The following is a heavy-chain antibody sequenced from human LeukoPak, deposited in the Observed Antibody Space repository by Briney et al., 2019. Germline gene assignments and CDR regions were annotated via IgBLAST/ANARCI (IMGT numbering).Heavy chain of an antibody. Sequence: RGSLRLSCAASGFTFSSYGMHWVRQAPGKGLEWVAVISYDGSNKYYADSVKGRFTISRDNSKNTLYLQMNSLRAEDTAVYYCAKDQLDVADYWGQGTLVTVSS. CDR2: ISYDGSNK. CDR3: AKDQLDVADY. J-gene: IGHJ4*02. D-gene: IGHD1-1*01. V-gene: IGHV3-30*18. CDR1: GFTFSSYG.